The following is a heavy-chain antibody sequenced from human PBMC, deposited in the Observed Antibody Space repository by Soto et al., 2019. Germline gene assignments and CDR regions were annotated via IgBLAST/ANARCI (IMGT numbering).Heavy chain of an antibody. CDR1: GYTFIHYD. CDR2: MNPNTGNT. D-gene: IGHD3-16*01. CDR3: ARGGWGPRFDF. Sequence: QVQRVQSGADMKKPRAWVKVSCKASGYTFIHYDSNWVRQAAGQGLEWMGWMNPNTGNTGFAQKFQVRVTMTRNTSISTAYIELSSLRSEDTALYFCARGGWGPRFDFWGQGTPVTVSS. J-gene: IGHJ4*02. V-gene: IGHV1-8*01.